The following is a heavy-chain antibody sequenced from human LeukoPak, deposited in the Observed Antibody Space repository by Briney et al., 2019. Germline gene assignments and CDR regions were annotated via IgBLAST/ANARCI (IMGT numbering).Heavy chain of an antibody. V-gene: IGHV4-61*02. CDR1: GGSISSGSYY. CDR3: ARDPGYSSGWPDY. Sequence: SQTLSLTCTVSGGSISSGSYYWSWIRQPAGKGLEWIGRIYTSGSTNYNPSLKSRVTISVDTSKNQFSLKLSSVTAADTAVYYCARDPGYSSGWPDYWGQGTLVTVSS. CDR2: IYTSGST. D-gene: IGHD6-19*01. J-gene: IGHJ4*02.